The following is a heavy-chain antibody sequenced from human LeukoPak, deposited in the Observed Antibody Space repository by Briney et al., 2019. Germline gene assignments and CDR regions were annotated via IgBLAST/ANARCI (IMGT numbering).Heavy chain of an antibody. CDR3: AKDRPNYHESNGHYYRPNGDY. Sequence: GGSLKLSCAASGFTFNIYAMSWLRQAPRKGLDWVSSIMSSGGGTFYPDSVKDRFTISRDNSRNTLYLQMSRLRAEDTAVYYCAKDRPNYHESNGHYYRPNGDYWGQGTLVTVSS. J-gene: IGHJ4*02. CDR1: GFTFNIYA. V-gene: IGHV3-23*01. CDR2: IMSSGGGT. D-gene: IGHD3-22*01.